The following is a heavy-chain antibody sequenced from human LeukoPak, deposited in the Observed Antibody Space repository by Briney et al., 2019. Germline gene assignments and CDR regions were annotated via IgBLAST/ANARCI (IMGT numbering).Heavy chain of an antibody. J-gene: IGHJ4*02. Sequence: ASVKVSCKASGYTFTAYYVHWVRQAPGQGLEWLGWINSNSGDTGYAQNFQGRVTMTRDTSISTLYLDLSSLRSDDTAVYYCARDWFTRLGELSPDRAFDYWGQGTLVTVSS. CDR2: INSNSGDT. V-gene: IGHV1-2*02. CDR3: ARDWFTRLGELSPDRAFDY. CDR1: GYTFTAYY. D-gene: IGHD3-16*02.